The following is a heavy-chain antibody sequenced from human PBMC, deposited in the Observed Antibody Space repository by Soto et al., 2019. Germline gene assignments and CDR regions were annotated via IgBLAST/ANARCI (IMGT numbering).Heavy chain of an antibody. Sequence: GGSLRLSCAASGFTFSSYAMHWVRQAPGKGLEWVAVISYDGSNKYYADSVKGRFTISRDNSKNTLYLQMNSLRAEDTAVYYCARGARFARGASQKDYWGQGTLVTVSS. V-gene: IGHV3-30-3*01. J-gene: IGHJ4*02. D-gene: IGHD1-26*01. CDR3: ARGARFARGASQKDY. CDR1: GFTFSSYA. CDR2: ISYDGSNK.